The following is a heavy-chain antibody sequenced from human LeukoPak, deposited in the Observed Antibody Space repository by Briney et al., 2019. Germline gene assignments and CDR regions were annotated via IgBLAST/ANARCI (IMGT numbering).Heavy chain of an antibody. CDR1: GYIFTNYA. CDR3: ARVTVAVAGARVLDY. Sequence: ASVMVSCKASGYIFTNYAISWVRQAPGQGLEWMGWISTYNGNTKNAQKLQGRVTMTTDTSTSTAYMELRTLRSDDTAVYYCARVTVAVAGARVLDYWGQGTLVTVSS. V-gene: IGHV1-18*01. D-gene: IGHD6-19*01. CDR2: ISTYNGNT. J-gene: IGHJ4*02.